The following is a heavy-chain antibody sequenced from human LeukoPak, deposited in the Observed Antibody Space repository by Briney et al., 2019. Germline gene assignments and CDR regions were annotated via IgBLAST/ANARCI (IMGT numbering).Heavy chain of an antibody. CDR1: GGSISSGSYY. CDR2: IYTSGST. Sequence: PSETLSLTCTVSGGSISSGSYYWSWIRQPAGKGLEWIGRIYTSGSTNYNPSLKSRVTISVDTSNNQFSLKLSSVTAADTAVYYCARGELYRISWGGSFDYWGQGTLVTVSS. D-gene: IGHD3-16*01. CDR3: ARGELYRISWGGSFDY. V-gene: IGHV4-61*02. J-gene: IGHJ4*02.